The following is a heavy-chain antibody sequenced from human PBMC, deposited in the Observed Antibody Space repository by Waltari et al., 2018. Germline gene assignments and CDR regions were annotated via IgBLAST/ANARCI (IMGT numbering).Heavy chain of an antibody. D-gene: IGHD6-13*01. J-gene: IGHJ6*02. CDR2: IKQDGREK. CDR1: GFTFSSYW. CDR3: ARESAFSSSWYITYYYGMDV. Sequence: EVQLVESGGGLVQPGGSLRLSCAASGFTFSSYWMSWVLQAPGKGLEWVANIKQDGREKYYVDSVKGRFTISRDNAKNSLYLQMNSLRAEDTAVYYCARESAFSSSWYITYYYGMDVWGQGTTVTVSS. V-gene: IGHV3-7*01.